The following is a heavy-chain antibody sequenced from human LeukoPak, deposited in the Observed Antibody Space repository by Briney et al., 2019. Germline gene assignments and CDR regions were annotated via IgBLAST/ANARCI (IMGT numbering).Heavy chain of an antibody. D-gene: IGHD6-19*01. V-gene: IGHV1-69*13. CDR3: ARTAYSSGWSPRTVFDY. Sequence: SVKVSCKASGGTFSSYAISWVRQAPGQGLEWMGGIIPIFGTANYAQKFQGRVTITAVESTSTAYMELSSLRSEDTAVYYCARTAYSSGWSPRTVFDYWGQGTLVTVSS. CDR1: GGTFSSYA. CDR2: IIPIFGTA. J-gene: IGHJ4*02.